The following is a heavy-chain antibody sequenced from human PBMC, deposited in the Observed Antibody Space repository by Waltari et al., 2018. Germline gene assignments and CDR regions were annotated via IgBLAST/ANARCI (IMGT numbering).Heavy chain of an antibody. D-gene: IGHD1-20*01. V-gene: IGHV3-23*01. Sequence: EVQLLESGGGLVQPGGSLRLSGQASGFTSVPHAINWVRQAPGKCLEWVSSISVSDATYYADSVKGRFTISRDYSDNTVYLQMDSLRADDTAVYFCAKPFYNWDDPLHSWGQGTPVTVSS. CDR1: GFTSVPHA. J-gene: IGHJ1*01. CDR3: AKPFYNWDDPLHS. CDR2: ISVSDAT.